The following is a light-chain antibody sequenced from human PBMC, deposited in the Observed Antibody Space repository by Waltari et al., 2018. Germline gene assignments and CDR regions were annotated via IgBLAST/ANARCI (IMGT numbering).Light chain of an antibody. CDR2: DAS. Sequence: EIVMTQSPATLSVSPGETATLSCRASQSVSSNVAWYQKKPGQAPRLLIYDASTRATSIPAKFRGSGSGTEFNLTISSLQSEDFAVYYWQQYNRWPPITFGHGTRLEIK. J-gene: IGKJ5*01. CDR3: QQYNRWPPIT. V-gene: IGKV3-15*01. CDR1: QSVSSN.